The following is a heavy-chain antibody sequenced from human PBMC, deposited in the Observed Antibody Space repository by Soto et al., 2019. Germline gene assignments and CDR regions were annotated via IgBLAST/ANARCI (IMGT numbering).Heavy chain of an antibody. CDR2: IRNKANSYTT. CDR1: GFTFSAHY. V-gene: IGHV3-72*01. CDR3: TRVMAAAQFDD. D-gene: IGHD6-13*01. J-gene: IGHJ4*02. Sequence: EVQLVESGGGLVQPGGSLRLSCAASGFTFSAHYMDWVRQAPGKGLEWVGRIRNKANSYTTEYAASVKGRFTSSRDDSKNSLFLQMNSLKTEDTAVYFCTRVMAAAQFDDWGQGTLVTVSS.